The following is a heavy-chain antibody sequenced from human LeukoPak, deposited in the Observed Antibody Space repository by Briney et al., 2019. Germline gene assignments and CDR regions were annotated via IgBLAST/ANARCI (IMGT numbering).Heavy chain of an antibody. Sequence: PGGSLRLSCAASGFNFDDYAMHWVRQAPGKGLEWVSGIGYRTGVIDHADSVKGRFTISRDNAKNSLYLQMNSLRPEDTAFYYCVKGIDRTKTPAWGYYFGRWGQGTLVTVSS. CDR2: IGYRTGVI. CDR1: GFNFDDYA. D-gene: IGHD1-14*01. CDR3: VKGIDRTKTPAWGYYFGR. V-gene: IGHV3-9*01. J-gene: IGHJ4*02.